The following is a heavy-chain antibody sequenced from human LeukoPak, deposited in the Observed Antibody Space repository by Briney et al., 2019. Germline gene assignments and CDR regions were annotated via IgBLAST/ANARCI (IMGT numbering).Heavy chain of an antibody. CDR1: GYTFSGSY. V-gene: IGHV7-4-1*02. CDR3: ARGSYSSSWF. J-gene: IGHJ4*02. Sequence: ASVKVSCKASGYTFSGSYIHWVRQAPGQGLEWMGWINTNTGNPTYAQGFTGRFVFSLDTSVSTAYLQISSLKAEDTAVYYCARGSYSSSWFWGQGTLVTVSS. D-gene: IGHD6-13*01. CDR2: INTNTGNP.